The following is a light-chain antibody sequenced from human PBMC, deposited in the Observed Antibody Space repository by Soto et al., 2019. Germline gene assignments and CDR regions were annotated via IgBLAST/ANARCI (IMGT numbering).Light chain of an antibody. V-gene: IGLV2-14*03. CDR3: SSYAGSSTLVI. CDR1: SSDVGRYNY. CDR2: GVS. J-gene: IGLJ2*01. Sequence: QPASVSGSPGQSITISCTGTSSDVGRYNYVSWYQQHPGKAPKLMIYGVSNRPSGVSNRFSGSKSGNTASLTISGLQAEDEADYYCSSYAGSSTLVIFGGGTQLTVL.